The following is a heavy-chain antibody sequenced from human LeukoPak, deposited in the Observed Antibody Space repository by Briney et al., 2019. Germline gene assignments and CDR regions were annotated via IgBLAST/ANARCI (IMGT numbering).Heavy chain of an antibody. Sequence: SETLSLTCTVSGGSISSSSYYWGWIRQPPGKGLEWIGNIYNSGSTYYNPSLKSRVTISVDTSKNQSSLKLSSVTAADTAVYYCARRGGSGRSFDYWGQGTLVTVSS. V-gene: IGHV4-39*01. D-gene: IGHD3-10*01. CDR3: ARRGGSGRSFDY. CDR1: GGSISSSSYY. CDR2: IYNSGST. J-gene: IGHJ4*02.